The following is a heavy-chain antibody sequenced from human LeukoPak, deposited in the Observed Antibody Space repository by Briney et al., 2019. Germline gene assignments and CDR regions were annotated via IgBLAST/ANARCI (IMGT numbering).Heavy chain of an antibody. J-gene: IGHJ4*02. D-gene: IGHD2-2*01. V-gene: IGHV1-2*02. CDR2: INPNSGGT. CDR3: ARASEVVPAAMRFDY. Sequence: GASVKVSCKASGYTFTGYYMHWVRQAPGQGLEWMGWINPNSGGTNYAQKFQGRVTMTRDTSISTAYMELSRLRSDDTAVYYCARASEVVPAAMRFDYWGQGTLVTVSS. CDR1: GYTFTGYY.